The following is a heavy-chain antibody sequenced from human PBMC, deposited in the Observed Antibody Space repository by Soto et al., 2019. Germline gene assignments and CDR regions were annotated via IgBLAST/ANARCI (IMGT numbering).Heavy chain of an antibody. V-gene: IGHV1-2*04. CDR2: INPNSGGT. D-gene: IGHD6-19*01. J-gene: IGHJ6*02. CDR1: GYTFTGYY. Sequence: QVQLVQSGAEVKKPGASVKVSCKASGYTFTGYYMHWVRQAPGQGLEGMGWINPNSGGTNYAQKFQGWVTMTRDTSISTAYMELSRLRSDDTAVYYCARDTLTTYSSGWYAFYYYYGMDVWGQGTTVTVSS. CDR3: ARDTLTTYSSGWYAFYYYYGMDV.